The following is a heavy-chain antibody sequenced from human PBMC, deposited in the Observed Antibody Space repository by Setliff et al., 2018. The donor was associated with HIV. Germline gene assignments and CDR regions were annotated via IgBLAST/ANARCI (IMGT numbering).Heavy chain of an antibody. CDR2: IYSTGST. V-gene: IGHV4-61*10. J-gene: IGHJ4*02. Sequence: SETLSLTCSVTGGSISGRGSYYWTWIRQPAGKGLEWIGHIYSTGSTNYNPSLKSRLTISVDTSNNQFSLNLNSVTAADTALYYCARGRGILSNWLYYFDSWGQGTLVTVSS. D-gene: IGHD6-13*01. CDR3: ARGRGILSNWLYYFDS. CDR1: GGSISGRGSYY.